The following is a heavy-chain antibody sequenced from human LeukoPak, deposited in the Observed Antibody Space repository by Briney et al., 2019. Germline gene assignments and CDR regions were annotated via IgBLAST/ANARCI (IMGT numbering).Heavy chain of an antibody. CDR3: ARLDDYGDYGY. CDR2: INHSGST. J-gene: IGHJ4*02. V-gene: IGHV4-34*01. CDR1: GGSFSGYY. Sequence: SETLSLTCAVYGGSFSGYYWSWIRQPPEKGLEWIGEINHSGSTNYNPSLKSRVTISVDTSKNQFSLKLSSVTAADTAVYYCARLDDYGDYGYWGQGTLVTVSS. D-gene: IGHD4-17*01.